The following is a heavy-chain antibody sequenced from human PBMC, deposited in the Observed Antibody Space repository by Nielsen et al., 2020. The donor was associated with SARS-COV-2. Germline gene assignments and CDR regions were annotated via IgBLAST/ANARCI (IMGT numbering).Heavy chain of an antibody. Sequence: GGFLRLSCAASGFSISDSGMHWVRQASGRGLEWLGRIRSKSHSYETVYAVSVRDRFTISRDDSENTAYLQMNSLRTEDTAVYFCARVNPVSDSWFDALDIWGQGTMVTVSS. CDR1: GFSISDSG. CDR2: IRSKSHSYET. D-gene: IGHD6-13*01. V-gene: IGHV3-73*01. CDR3: ARVNPVSDSWFDALDI. J-gene: IGHJ3*02.